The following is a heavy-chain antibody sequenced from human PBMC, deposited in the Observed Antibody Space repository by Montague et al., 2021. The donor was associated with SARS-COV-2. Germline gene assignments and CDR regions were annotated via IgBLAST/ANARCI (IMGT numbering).Heavy chain of an antibody. CDR1: GFAFSTYE. D-gene: IGHD2-8*02. Sequence: SLRLSFSASGFAFSTYEVIWVRQPPGKSLEWVSYISSTGTTIYYAASVKGRFTLSRDNARNSLYLQLSRLRAADTTVYYCARRCNVARGSCTADTSYYYYGMDVWGQGTTVTVSS. J-gene: IGHJ6*02. V-gene: IGHV3-48*03. CDR2: ISSTGTTI. CDR3: ARRCNVARGSCTADTSYYYYGMDV.